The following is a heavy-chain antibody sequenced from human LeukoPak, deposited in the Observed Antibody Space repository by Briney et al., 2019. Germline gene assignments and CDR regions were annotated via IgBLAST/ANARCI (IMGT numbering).Heavy chain of an antibody. D-gene: IGHD7-27*01. CDR1: GYTFTGYY. J-gene: IGHJ4*02. CDR2: INPNSGGT. Sequence: ASVKVSCKASGYTFTGYYMHWVRQAPGQGLEWMGWINPNSGGTNYAQKFQGRVTMTRDTSISTAYMELSRLRSDDTAVYYCPRDPGRWGWSNDYWGQGTLVTVSS. V-gene: IGHV1-2*02. CDR3: PRDPGRWGWSNDY.